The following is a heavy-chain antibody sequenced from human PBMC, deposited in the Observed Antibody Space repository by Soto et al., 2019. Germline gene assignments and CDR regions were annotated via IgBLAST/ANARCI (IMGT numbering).Heavy chain of an antibody. CDR2: IYYRGNT. V-gene: IGHV4-39*01. J-gene: IGHJ6*03. CDR1: GGSISSDNYC. Sequence: QLQLQESGPGLVKPSETLSLTCTVSGGSISSDNYCWGWIRQPPGKGLEWIGTIYYRGNTYYNPSLQSRVTMSGDTSKNQLSLNLSSVTAADTALYYCASRSQLTYSYGNYYMDVWGKGTTVTVSS. CDR3: ASRSQLTYSYGNYYMDV. D-gene: IGHD5-18*01.